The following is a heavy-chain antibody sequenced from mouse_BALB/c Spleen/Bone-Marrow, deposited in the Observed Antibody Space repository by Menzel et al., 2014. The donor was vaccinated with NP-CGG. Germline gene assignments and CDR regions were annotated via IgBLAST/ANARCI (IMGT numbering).Heavy chain of an antibody. D-gene: IGHD2-1*01. CDR3: ARSRGNFEDFDY. CDR2: ISSGSSTV. J-gene: IGHJ2*01. V-gene: IGHV5-17*02. CDR1: GFTFSSFG. Sequence: EVKLVESGGGLVQPGGSRKLSCAASGFTFSSFGMHWVRQAPEKGLEWVAYISSGSSTVFYADTVKGRFTVSRDNPKNTLFPQMSSLRSEDTAMYYCARSRGNFEDFDYWGQGTTLTVSS.